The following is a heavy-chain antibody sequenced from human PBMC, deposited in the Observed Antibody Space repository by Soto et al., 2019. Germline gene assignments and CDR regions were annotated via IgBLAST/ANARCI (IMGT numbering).Heavy chain of an antibody. Sequence: ASVKVSCKASGYTFTSYAMHWVRQAPGQRLEWMGWINAGNGNTKYSQKFQGRVTITRDTSASTAYMELSSLRSEDTAVYYCARDKEKKQYYYYMDVWGKGTTVTVSS. CDR1: GYTFTSYA. V-gene: IGHV1-3*01. CDR3: ARDKEKKQYYYYMDV. CDR2: INAGNGNT. J-gene: IGHJ6*03.